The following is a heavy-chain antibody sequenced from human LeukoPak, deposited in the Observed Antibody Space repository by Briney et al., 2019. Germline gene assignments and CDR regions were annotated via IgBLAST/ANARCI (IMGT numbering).Heavy chain of an antibody. CDR2: INWHGGST. Sequence: GGSLRLSGVASGFTFEDYGMSWVRQPAGKGLEWVSSINWHGGSTHYAESVKGRFTISRDNAKNSLFLQMNSLRAEDTALYYCARANYSPYYFDYWGQGTLVTVSS. V-gene: IGHV3-20*04. D-gene: IGHD4-11*01. CDR1: GFTFEDYG. J-gene: IGHJ4*02. CDR3: ARANYSPYYFDY.